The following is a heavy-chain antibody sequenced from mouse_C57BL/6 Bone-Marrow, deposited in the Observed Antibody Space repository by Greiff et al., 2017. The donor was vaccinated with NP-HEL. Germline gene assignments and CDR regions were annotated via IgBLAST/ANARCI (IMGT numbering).Heavy chain of an antibody. CDR3: AREAQATPYAMDY. Sequence: QVQLQQPGAELVMPGASVKLSCKASGYTFTSYWMHWVKQRPGQGLEWIGEIDPSDSYTNYNQKFKGKSTLTVDKSYSTAYMQLSSLTSEDSAVYYCAREAQATPYAMDYWGQGTSVTVSS. D-gene: IGHD3-2*02. V-gene: IGHV1-69*01. CDR2: IDPSDSYT. J-gene: IGHJ4*01. CDR1: GYTFTSYW.